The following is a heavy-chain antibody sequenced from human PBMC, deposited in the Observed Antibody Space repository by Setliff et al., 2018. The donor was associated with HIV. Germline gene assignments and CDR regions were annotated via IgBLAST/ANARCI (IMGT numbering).Heavy chain of an antibody. CDR3: ARAWYSSSQIGY. J-gene: IGHJ4*02. CDR1: GFTFTGYW. Sequence: PGGSLRLSCAASGFTFTGYWMHWVRQAPGKGLLWVSRINTDGSSTTYADSVKGRFTISRDNAKNMVYLQMNSLRAEDTAVYYCARAWYSSSQIGYWGQGTLVTVSS. V-gene: IGHV3-74*01. D-gene: IGHD6-6*01. CDR2: INTDGSST.